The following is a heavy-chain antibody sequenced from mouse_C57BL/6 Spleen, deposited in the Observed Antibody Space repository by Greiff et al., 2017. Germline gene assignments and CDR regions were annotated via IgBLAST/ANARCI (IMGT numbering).Heavy chain of an antibody. J-gene: IGHJ4*01. CDR3: TSGEGALYAMDY. V-gene: IGHV1-15*01. Sequence: VQGVESGAELVRPGASVTLSCKASGYTFTDYEMHWVKQTPVHGLEWIGAIDPETGGTAYNQKFKGKAILTADKSSSTAYMELRSLTSEDSAVYYCTSGEGALYAMDYWGQGTSVTVSS. CDR2: IDPETGGT. CDR1: GYTFTDYE.